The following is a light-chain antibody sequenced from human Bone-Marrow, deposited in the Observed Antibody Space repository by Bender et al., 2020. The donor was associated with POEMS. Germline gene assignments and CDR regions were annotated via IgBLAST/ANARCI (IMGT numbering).Light chain of an antibody. Sequence: QSALSQPRSVSGSPGQSVTISCTGTTHDVGGYDYVSLYQQHPGEAPKLIIYDVYKRPSGVPDRFSASKSGITASLIISGLQAEDEAEYHCCSYGGTYSWVFGGGTKLTVL. CDR2: DVY. V-gene: IGLV2-11*01. J-gene: IGLJ3*02. CDR1: THDVGGYDY. CDR3: CSYGGTYSWV.